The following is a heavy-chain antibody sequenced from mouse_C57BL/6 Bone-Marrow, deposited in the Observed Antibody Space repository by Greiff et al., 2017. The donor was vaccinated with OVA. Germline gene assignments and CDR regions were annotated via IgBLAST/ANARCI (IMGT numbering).Heavy chain of an antibody. Sequence: QVQLQQSGPELVKPGASVKISCKASGYAFSSSWMNWVKQRPGKGLEWIGRIYPGDGDTNYNGKFKDKATLTADKSSSTAYMQLSSLTSEDSAVYFCARSDDYSWFAYWGQGTLVTVSA. CDR3: ARSDDYSWFAY. CDR2: IYPGDGDT. J-gene: IGHJ3*01. D-gene: IGHD2-3*01. V-gene: IGHV1-82*01. CDR1: GYAFSSSW.